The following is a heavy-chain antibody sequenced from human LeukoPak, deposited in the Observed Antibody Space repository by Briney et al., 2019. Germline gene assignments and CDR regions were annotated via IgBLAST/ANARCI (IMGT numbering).Heavy chain of an antibody. Sequence: ASVNVSCKASGGTFSSYAISWVRQAPGQGLEWMGGIIPIFGTANYAQTFQGRVTITADESTSTAYMELSSLRSEDTAVYYCARGVAAAGYFDYWGQGTLVTVSS. D-gene: IGHD6-13*01. V-gene: IGHV1-69*13. CDR1: GGTFSSYA. J-gene: IGHJ4*02. CDR3: ARGVAAAGYFDY. CDR2: IIPIFGTA.